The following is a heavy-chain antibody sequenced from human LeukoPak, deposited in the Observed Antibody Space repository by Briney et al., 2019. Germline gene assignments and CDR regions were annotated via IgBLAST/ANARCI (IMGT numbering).Heavy chain of an antibody. CDR2: ISGSGGST. V-gene: IGHV3-23*01. J-gene: IGHJ4*02. Sequence: GGSLRLSCAASGFTFSSYAMSWVRQAPGKGLEWVSAISGSGGSTYYADSVKGRFTISRDNAKNSLYLQMNSLRAEDTAVYYCARRSYCSGGSCSSEYWGQGTLVTVSS. CDR1: GFTFSSYA. CDR3: ARRSYCSGGSCSSEY. D-gene: IGHD2-15*01.